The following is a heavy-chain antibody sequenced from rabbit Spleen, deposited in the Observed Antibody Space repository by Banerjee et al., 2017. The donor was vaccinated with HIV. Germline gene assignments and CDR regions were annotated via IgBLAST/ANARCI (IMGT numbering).Heavy chain of an antibody. CDR2: IDPVFGIT. CDR3: ARGPGSIRLDL. J-gene: IGHJ3*01. D-gene: IGHD3-1*01. CDR1: GFTLSSYY. V-gene: IGHV1S7*01. Sequence: RLGESGGGLVQTGGSLKLSCKASGFTLSSYYMKWVRQAPGKGLEWNGYIDPVFGITYYASWVNGRFSISRENAQNTVFLQMTSLTAADTATYFCARGPGSIRLDLWGPGTLVTVS.